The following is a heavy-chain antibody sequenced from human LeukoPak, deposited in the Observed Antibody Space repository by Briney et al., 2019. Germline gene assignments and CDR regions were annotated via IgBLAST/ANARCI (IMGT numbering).Heavy chain of an antibody. CDR3: ARGIDYYDSSGYYYYFDY. Sequence: ASVKVSCKASGYTFTSYDINWVRQATGQGPEWMGWMNPNSGNTGYAQKFQGRVTMTRNTSISTAYMELSSLRSEDTAVYYCARGIDYYDSSGYYYYFDYWGQGTLVTVSS. CDR2: MNPNSGNT. CDR1: GYTFTSYD. V-gene: IGHV1-8*01. D-gene: IGHD3-22*01. J-gene: IGHJ4*02.